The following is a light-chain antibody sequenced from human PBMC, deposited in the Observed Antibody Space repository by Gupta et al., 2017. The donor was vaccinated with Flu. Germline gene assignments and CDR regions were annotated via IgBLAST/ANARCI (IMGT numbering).Light chain of an antibody. J-gene: IGKJ3*01. V-gene: IGKV3-15*01. CDR3: QQDNAGFT. CDR1: QSVSSN. Sequence: EIVMTQSPATLSVSPGERPTLSCRDSQSVSSNLEWYQQKPGQAPRLIIYGASNRAIGIPDRFSGSGSAKEFTLTSSSRQYEDFAVYYWQQDNAGFTFGHGTKVDIK. CDR2: GAS.